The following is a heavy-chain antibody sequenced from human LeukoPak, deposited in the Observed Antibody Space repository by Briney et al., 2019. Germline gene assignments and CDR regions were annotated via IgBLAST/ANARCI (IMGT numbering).Heavy chain of an antibody. J-gene: IGHJ5*02. CDR1: GYTFTSYD. CDR3: ARGPNWFDP. CDR2: MNPNSGNT. V-gene: IGHV1-8*03. Sequence: ASXKVXCKASGYTFTSYDIGWVRQATGQGLEWMGWMNPNSGNTGYAQKFQGRVTITRNTSISTAYMELSSLRSEDTAVYYCARGPNWFDPWGQGTLVTVSS.